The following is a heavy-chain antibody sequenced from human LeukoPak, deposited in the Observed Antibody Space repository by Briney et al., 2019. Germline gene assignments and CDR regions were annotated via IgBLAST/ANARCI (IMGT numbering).Heavy chain of an antibody. CDR2: IHYSATT. J-gene: IGHJ4*02. Sequence: PSETLSLTCTVSGGSISGSSYYWGWIRQPPGKGLEWIGSIHYSATTYYNPSLKSRVTMSVDTSENQFSLKLSSVTAADTAMYYCARHLHSGNYLYFEAVLGYWGQGTLVTVSS. V-gene: IGHV4-39*01. D-gene: IGHD1-26*01. CDR1: GGSISGSSYY. CDR3: ARHLHSGNYLYFEAVLGY.